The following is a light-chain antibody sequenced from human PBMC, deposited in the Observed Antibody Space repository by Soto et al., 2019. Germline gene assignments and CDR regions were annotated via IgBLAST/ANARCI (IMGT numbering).Light chain of an antibody. CDR3: QQYNKWPLT. CDR2: GAS. Sequence: EIVMTQTPATLSVSPGERATLSCRASQSVSSNLAWYQHKPGQAASLLIHGASTGATGIPARFSGSGSGTEFTLTISSLQSEDFAVYYCQQYNKWPLTFGGGTKVEIK. J-gene: IGKJ4*01. V-gene: IGKV3-15*01. CDR1: QSVSSN.